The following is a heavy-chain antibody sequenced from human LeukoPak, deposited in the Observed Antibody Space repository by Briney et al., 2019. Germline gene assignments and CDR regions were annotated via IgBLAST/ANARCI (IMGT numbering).Heavy chain of an antibody. Sequence: GRSLRLSCAASGFTFDDYAMHWVRQAPGKGLEWVSGINWNSGRIGYADSVKGRFTISRDNAKNSLYLQMNSLRAEDTALYYCAKDAYYDILTGYHDYWGQGTLVTASS. V-gene: IGHV3-9*01. CDR3: AKDAYYDILTGYHDY. D-gene: IGHD3-9*01. CDR1: GFTFDDYA. CDR2: INWNSGRI. J-gene: IGHJ4*02.